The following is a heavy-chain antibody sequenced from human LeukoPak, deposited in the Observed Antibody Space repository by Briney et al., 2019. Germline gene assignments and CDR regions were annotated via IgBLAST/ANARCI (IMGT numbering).Heavy chain of an antibody. J-gene: IGHJ4*02. V-gene: IGHV4-59*01. Sequence: SETLSLTCTVSGGSISSYYWSWIRQPPGKGLEWIGYIYYSGSTNYNPSLKSRVTISVDTSKNQFSLKLSSVTAADTAVYYCARDTYSGSYYDYRGQGTLVTVSS. CDR3: ARDTYSGSYYDY. CDR1: GGSISSYY. D-gene: IGHD1-26*01. CDR2: IYYSGST.